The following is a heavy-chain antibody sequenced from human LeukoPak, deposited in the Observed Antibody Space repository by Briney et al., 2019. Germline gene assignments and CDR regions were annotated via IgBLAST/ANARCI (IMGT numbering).Heavy chain of an antibody. CDR2: INRSGST. Sequence: SETLSLSCAVYGGSFSGYHWSWIRRPPGKGLEWIGEINRSGSTKYNPSLKSRVTISLDTSKNQFSLKLSSVASADTAVYYCTPYTTGNFGFDYWGQGTLVTVSS. CDR1: GGSFSGYH. V-gene: IGHV4-34*01. CDR3: TPYTTGNFGFDY. J-gene: IGHJ4*02. D-gene: IGHD6-19*01.